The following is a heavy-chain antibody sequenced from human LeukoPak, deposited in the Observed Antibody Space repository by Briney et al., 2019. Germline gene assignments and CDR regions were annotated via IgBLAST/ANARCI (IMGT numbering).Heavy chain of an antibody. CDR1: GFTFSSYS. Sequence: GGSLRLSCAASGFTFSSYSMNCVRQAPGKGLEWVSSISSSSSYIYYADSVKGRFTISRDNAKNSLYLQMNSLRAEDTAVYYCARVGSTSCYDYWGQGTLVTVSS. CDR2: ISSSSSYI. D-gene: IGHD2-2*01. CDR3: ARVGSTSCYDY. V-gene: IGHV3-21*01. J-gene: IGHJ4*02.